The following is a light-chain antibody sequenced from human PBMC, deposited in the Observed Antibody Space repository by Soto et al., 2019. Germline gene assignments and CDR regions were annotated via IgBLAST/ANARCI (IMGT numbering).Light chain of an antibody. J-gene: IGKJ4*01. CDR1: QDISNY. Sequence: DIQMTQSPSSLSASVGDRVTITCRASQDISNYLALYQQKPGKVPKLLIYAASTLQSGVPSRFSGSGSGTDFTLTISSLQPEDVATYYWQKYNSAPRTFGGGTKVEIK. CDR3: QKYNSAPRT. V-gene: IGKV1-27*01. CDR2: AAS.